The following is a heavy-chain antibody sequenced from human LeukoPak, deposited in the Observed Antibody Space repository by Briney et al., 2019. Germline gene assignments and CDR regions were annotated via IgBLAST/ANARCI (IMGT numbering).Heavy chain of an antibody. J-gene: IGHJ4*02. CDR1: GFTVSSNY. CDR3: AKVRAPSGWFNSDY. Sequence: GGSLRLSCAASGFTVSSNYMSWVRQAPGKGLEWVSVIYSGGSTYYADSVKGRFTISRDNSKNTLYLQMNNLRVEDTAAYYCAKVRAPSGWFNSDYWSQGTLVTVCS. D-gene: IGHD6-19*01. V-gene: IGHV3-53*01. CDR2: IYSGGST.